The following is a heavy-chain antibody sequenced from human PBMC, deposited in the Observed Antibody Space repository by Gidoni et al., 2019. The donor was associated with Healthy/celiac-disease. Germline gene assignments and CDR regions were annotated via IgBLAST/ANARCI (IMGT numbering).Heavy chain of an antibody. CDR3: AKGGLFESYYYYMDV. Sequence: EVQLVESGGGLVQPGRSLRLSCAASGFTFDDYAMHWVRQDPGKGLEWVSGISWNSGSIGYADSVKGRFTISRDNAKNSLYLQMNSLRAEDTALYYCAKGGLFESYYYYMDVWGKGTTVTVSS. J-gene: IGHJ6*03. D-gene: IGHD3-22*01. V-gene: IGHV3-9*01. CDR1: GFTFDDYA. CDR2: ISWNSGSI.